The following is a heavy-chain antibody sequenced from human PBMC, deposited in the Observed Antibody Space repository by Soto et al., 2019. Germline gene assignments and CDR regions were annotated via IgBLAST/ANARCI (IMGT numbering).Heavy chain of an antibody. D-gene: IGHD6-13*01. J-gene: IGHJ4*02. CDR2: IIPILGIA. V-gene: IGHV1-69*08. CDR3: EREPRVAAADHFDY. CDR1: GGTFRSYT. Sequence: QVQLVQSGAEVKKPGSSVKVSCKASGGTFRSYTISWVRQSPGQGLEWMGRIIPILGIANYAQKFQGRVSTTAAKSTSTDYTELSRLRSEDTAVYYCEREPRVAAADHFDYWGQGTLVTVSS.